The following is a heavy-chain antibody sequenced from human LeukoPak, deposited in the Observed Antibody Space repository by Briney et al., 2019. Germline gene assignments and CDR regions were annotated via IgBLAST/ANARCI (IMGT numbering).Heavy chain of an antibody. J-gene: IGHJ3*02. Sequence: GGSLRLSCAASGFTFSSYAMHWVRQAPGKGLEWVAVISYDGSNKYYADSVKGRFTISRDNSKNTLYLQVNSLRAEDTAVYYCARYFGDVDAFDIWGQGTMVTVSS. D-gene: IGHD4-17*01. CDR3: ARYFGDVDAFDI. CDR1: GFTFSSYA. V-gene: IGHV3-30*04. CDR2: ISYDGSNK.